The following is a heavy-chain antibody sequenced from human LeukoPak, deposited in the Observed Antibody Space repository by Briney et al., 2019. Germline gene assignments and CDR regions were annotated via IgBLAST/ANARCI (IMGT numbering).Heavy chain of an antibody. J-gene: IGHJ4*02. CDR3: ARLYLGDSGYAIDY. CDR2: IYYSGST. V-gene: IGHV4-39*07. D-gene: IGHD5-12*01. Sequence: SETLSLTCTVSGGSISSSSYYWGWIRQPPGKGLEWIGSIYYSGSTYYNPSLKSRVTISVDTSKNQFSLKLSSVTAADTAVYYCARLYLGDSGYAIDYWGQGTLVTVSS. CDR1: GGSISSSSYY.